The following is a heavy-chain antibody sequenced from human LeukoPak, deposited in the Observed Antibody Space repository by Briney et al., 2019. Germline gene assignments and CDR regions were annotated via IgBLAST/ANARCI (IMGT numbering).Heavy chain of an antibody. CDR3: ARTQGRSAFDI. CDR2: IYYSGST. CDR1: GGSFSGYY. J-gene: IGHJ3*02. V-gene: IGHV4-59*08. Sequence: PSETLSLTCAVYGGSFSGYYWSWIRQPPGKGLEWIGYIYYSGSTNYNPSLKSRVTISVDTSKNQFSLKLSSVTAADTAVYYCARTQGRSAFDIWGQGTMVTVSS.